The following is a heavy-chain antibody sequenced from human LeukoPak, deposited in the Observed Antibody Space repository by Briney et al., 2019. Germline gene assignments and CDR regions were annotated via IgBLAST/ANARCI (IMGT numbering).Heavy chain of an antibody. Sequence: GGSLRLSCAASGFILSDHYIDWVRQAPGKGLEWVGRTRNKANSYTTEYAASVKGRFTISRDDPKNFLYLQMNSLKSEDTAVYYCGRSGRYRPSDLWGRGTLVTVSS. D-gene: IGHD1-26*01. CDR2: TRNKANSYTT. J-gene: IGHJ5*02. CDR3: GRSGRYRPSDL. V-gene: IGHV3-72*01. CDR1: GFILSDHY.